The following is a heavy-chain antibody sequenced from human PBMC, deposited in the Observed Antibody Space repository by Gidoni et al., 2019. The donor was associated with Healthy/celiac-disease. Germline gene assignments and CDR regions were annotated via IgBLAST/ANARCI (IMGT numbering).Heavy chain of an antibody. CDR3: AKESRSSSWYLSFDY. CDR2: ISGSGGST. J-gene: IGHJ4*02. D-gene: IGHD6-13*01. Sequence: EVQLLESGGGLVQPGGSLRLSCAASGFTFSRDAMSWVRPAPGKGREWVSAISGSGGSTYYADSVKGRFTISRDNSKNTLYLQMNSLRAEDTAVYYCAKESRSSSWYLSFDYWGQGTLVTVSS. CDR1: GFTFSRDA. V-gene: IGHV3-23*01.